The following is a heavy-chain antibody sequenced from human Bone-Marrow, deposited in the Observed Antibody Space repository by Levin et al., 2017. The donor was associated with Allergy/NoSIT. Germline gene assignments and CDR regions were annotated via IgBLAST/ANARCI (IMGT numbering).Heavy chain of an antibody. V-gene: IGHV3-30*04. CDR3: ARELLGHSSAYYFAT. CDR1: GFRIGDYS. Sequence: GESLKISCAASGFRIGDYSVHWVRQAPGKGLEWVAIMPYDARNIFYADFVRGRFTISRDNSKNSLYLQMNSLRVDDTAVYYCARELLGHSSAYYFATTGQGTLVTVSS. CDR2: MPYDARNI. D-gene: IGHD2-15*01. J-gene: IGHJ4*02.